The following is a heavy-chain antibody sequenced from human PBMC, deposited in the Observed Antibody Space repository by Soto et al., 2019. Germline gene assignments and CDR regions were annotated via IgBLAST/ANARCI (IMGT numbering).Heavy chain of an antibody. Sequence: SHPYTVYVGILSARSCRLLLLPPDKQQEWIGEINHSGSTNYNPSLKSRVTISVDSFKKQFSLKLSSVTAADTAVYYCARVSGANYDFWSGYSGFAYYGMDVWGQGTTVT. CDR1: VGILSARS. V-gene: IGHV4-34*01. CDR3: ARVSGANYDFWSGYSGFAYYGMDV. D-gene: IGHD3-3*01. J-gene: IGHJ6*02. CDR2: INHSGST.